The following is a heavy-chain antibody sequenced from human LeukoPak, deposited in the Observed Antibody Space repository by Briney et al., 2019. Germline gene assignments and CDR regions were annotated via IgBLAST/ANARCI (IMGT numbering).Heavy chain of an antibody. Sequence: PSETLSLTCAVYGGSFSGYYWSWIRQPPGKGLEWIGEINHSGSTNYNPSLKSRVTISVDTSKKQFSLKLSSVTAADTAIYYCARDHWGSLDYWGQGALVTVSS. CDR1: GGSFSGYY. V-gene: IGHV4-34*01. D-gene: IGHD7-27*01. J-gene: IGHJ4*02. CDR3: ARDHWGSLDY. CDR2: INHSGST.